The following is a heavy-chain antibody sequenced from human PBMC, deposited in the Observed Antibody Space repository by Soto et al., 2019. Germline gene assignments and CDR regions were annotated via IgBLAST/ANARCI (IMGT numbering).Heavy chain of an antibody. V-gene: IGHV3-48*03. CDR1: GFTLSSYE. Sequence: GGSLRLSPAASGFTLSSYEMKWFSQAPGKVLVGVSYISSSRRPIYYADSVKGRFTISRDNDKNILYAQSNRLRAEDTAVYYCARERAPEYDFWSGYDPTRESQRMVVWAQATTVTVSS. D-gene: IGHD3-3*01. CDR3: ARERAPEYDFWSGYDPTRESQRMVV. J-gene: IGHJ6*02. CDR2: ISSSRRPI.